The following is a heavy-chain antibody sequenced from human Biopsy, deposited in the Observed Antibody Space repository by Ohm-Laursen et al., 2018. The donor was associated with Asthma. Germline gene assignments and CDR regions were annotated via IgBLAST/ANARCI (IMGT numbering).Heavy chain of an antibody. Sequence: GTLSLTCAVSGGSFSSGGYWTWIRQPPGKGLEWIGYVFYGGATNYNPSLKSRVTISVDTSKNQFFLRLSSVTAADTAVYYCARGVVYGGDSYAEYFQHWGQGTLVTVSS. V-gene: IGHV4-61*08. CDR1: GGSFSSGGY. D-gene: IGHD4-23*01. CDR2: VFYGGAT. J-gene: IGHJ1*01. CDR3: ARGVVYGGDSYAEYFQH.